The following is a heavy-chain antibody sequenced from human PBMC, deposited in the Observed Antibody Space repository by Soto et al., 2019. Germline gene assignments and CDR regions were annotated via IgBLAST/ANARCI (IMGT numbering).Heavy chain of an antibody. CDR2: ISYDGSNK. J-gene: IGHJ6*02. V-gene: IGHV3-30*18. CDR3: AKAYKRRITRYGMDV. Sequence: GGSLRLSCAASGFTFSSYGMHWVRQAPGKGLEWVAVISYDGSNKYYADSVKGRFTISRDNSKNTLYLQMNSLRAEDTAVYYCAKAYKRRITRYGMDVWGQGTTVTVSS. CDR1: GFTFSSYG. D-gene: IGHD3-10*01.